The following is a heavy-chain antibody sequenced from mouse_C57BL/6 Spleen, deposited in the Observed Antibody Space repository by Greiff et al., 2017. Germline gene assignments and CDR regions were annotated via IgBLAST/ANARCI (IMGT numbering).Heavy chain of an antibody. CDR1: GFTFSDYG. J-gene: IGHJ4*01. V-gene: IGHV5-15*01. CDR3: ARHVTTVVATDAMDY. D-gene: IGHD1-1*01. CDR2: ISNLAYSI. Sequence: EVQGVESGGGLVQPGGSLKLSCAASGFTFSDYGMAWVRQAPRKGPEWVAFISNLAYSIYYADTVTGRFTISRENAKNTLYLEMSSLRSEDTAMYYCARHVTTVVATDAMDYWGQGTSVTVSS.